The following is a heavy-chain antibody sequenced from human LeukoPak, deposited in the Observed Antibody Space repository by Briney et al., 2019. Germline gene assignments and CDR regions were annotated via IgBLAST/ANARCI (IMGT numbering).Heavy chain of an antibody. D-gene: IGHD2-2*01. Sequence: GGSLRLSCAASGNYRMHWVRQAPGKGLVWVSHINSDGSWTSYADSVKGRFTISKDNAKNTVYLQMNNLRAVDTAVYYCVSFYETYWGRGTLVTVSS. CDR1: GNYR. CDR3: VSFYETY. CDR2: INSDGSWT. J-gene: IGHJ4*02. V-gene: IGHV3-74*01.